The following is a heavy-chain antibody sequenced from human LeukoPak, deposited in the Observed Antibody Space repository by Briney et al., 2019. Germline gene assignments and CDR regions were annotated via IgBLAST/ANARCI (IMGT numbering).Heavy chain of an antibody. CDR1: GYTFTDYY. J-gene: IGHJ3*02. D-gene: IGHD6-19*01. Sequence: ASVKVSCKASGYTFTDYYMHWVRQAPGQGLEWMGWISPNSGGANYAQKFQGRVTMTRDTSISTAYMELSRLRSDDTAVYYCAREIAVAGTGAFDIWGQGTMVTVSS. CDR3: AREIAVAGTGAFDI. CDR2: ISPNSGGA. V-gene: IGHV1-2*02.